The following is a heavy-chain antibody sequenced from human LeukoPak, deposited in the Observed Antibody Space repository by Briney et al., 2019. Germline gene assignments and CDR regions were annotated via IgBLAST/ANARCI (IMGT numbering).Heavy chain of an antibody. V-gene: IGHV3-53*01. Sequence: WVRQSPGKGLEWVSGIYSDDTTHYADSVRGRFTISRDNSKNTVYLQISSLRVEDTAVYFCARAPYDILTGSYFDYWGQGTLVTVSS. CDR2: IYSDDTT. D-gene: IGHD3-9*01. CDR3: ARAPYDILTGSYFDY. J-gene: IGHJ4*02.